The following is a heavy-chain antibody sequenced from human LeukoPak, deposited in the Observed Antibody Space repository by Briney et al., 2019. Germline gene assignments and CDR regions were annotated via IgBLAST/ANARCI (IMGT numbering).Heavy chain of an antibody. CDR2: IIGSSGST. J-gene: IGHJ4*02. D-gene: IGHD5-12*01. CDR3: AKGAYDYIEIAYFDY. Sequence: GGSLRLSCVASGFSFDNYAMNWVRQAPGKGLEWVSLIIGSSGSTFYADSVKGRFTISRDKSKNTLYLQMNSLRDEDTAVYYCAKGAYDYIEIAYFDYWGQGSLVTVSS. CDR1: GFSFDNYA. V-gene: IGHV3-23*01.